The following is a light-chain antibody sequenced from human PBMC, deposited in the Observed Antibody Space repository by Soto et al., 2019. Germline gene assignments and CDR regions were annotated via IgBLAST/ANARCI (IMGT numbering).Light chain of an antibody. V-gene: IGLV2-14*01. CDR2: EVS. CDR1: TSDVGGYNY. Sequence: QSALTQPASVSGSPGQSIAISCTGTTSDVGGYNYVSWYQQHPGKAPKLLLSEVSNRPSGVSDRFSGSKSGNTASLTISGLQTQDEADYYCSSFTSAYTFVFGTGTKLTVL. J-gene: IGLJ1*01. CDR3: SSFTSAYTFV.